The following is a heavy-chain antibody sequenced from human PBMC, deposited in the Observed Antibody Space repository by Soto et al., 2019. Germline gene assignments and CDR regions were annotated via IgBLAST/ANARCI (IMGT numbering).Heavy chain of an antibody. Sequence: ASVKVSCKASGYTFTGYYMNWVRQAPGQGLEWMGWINPNSGGTNYAQKFQGWVTMTRDTSISTAYMELSRPRSDDTAVYYCARGRGVLGELSLYQNHIHMDVWGQGTTVTVSS. D-gene: IGHD3-16*02. CDR1: GYTFTGYY. CDR2: INPNSGGT. J-gene: IGHJ6*02. V-gene: IGHV1-2*04. CDR3: ARGRGVLGELSLYQNHIHMDV.